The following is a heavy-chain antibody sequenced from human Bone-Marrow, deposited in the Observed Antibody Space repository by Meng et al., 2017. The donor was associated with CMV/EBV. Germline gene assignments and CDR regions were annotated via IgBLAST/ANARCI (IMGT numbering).Heavy chain of an antibody. V-gene: IGHV3-7*01. CDR1: GFTFSSYW. J-gene: IGHJ6*02. CDR2: IKQDGSEK. D-gene: IGHD2-2*01. CDR3: AREGHTSFRFKYYYYYGTDV. Sequence: GESLKISCAASGFTFSSYWMSWVRQAPGKGLEWVANIKQDGSEKYYVDSVKGRFTISRDNAKNSLYLQMNSLRAEDTAVYYCAREGHTSFRFKYYYYYGTDVWGQGTTVTVYS.